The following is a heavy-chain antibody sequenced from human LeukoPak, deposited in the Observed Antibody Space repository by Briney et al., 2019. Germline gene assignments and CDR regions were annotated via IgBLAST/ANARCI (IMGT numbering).Heavy chain of an antibody. CDR1: GFTFSDYY. J-gene: IGHJ2*01. D-gene: IGHD3-10*01. CDR3: ARAELGQFGVLSGWYFDV. Sequence: GGSLRLSCAASGFTFSDYYMSWIRQAPGKGLEWVSYISSGGTTIYYADSVKGRFTISRDNAKNSLYLQMNSLRAEDTAVYYCARAELGQFGVLSGWYFDVWGRGTLVTVSS. CDR2: ISSGGTTI. V-gene: IGHV3-11*01.